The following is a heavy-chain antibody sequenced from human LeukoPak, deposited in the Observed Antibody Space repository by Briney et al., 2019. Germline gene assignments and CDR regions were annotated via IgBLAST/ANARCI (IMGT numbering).Heavy chain of an antibody. Sequence: SETLSLTCTVSGDSISSYYWSWIRQPAGKGLEWIGRIYTSGNTNYNPSLKSRVTISVDKSKNQFSLKLSSVTAADTAVYYCARVSSGRTNFDYWGQGIPVTVSS. J-gene: IGHJ4*02. CDR2: IYTSGNT. D-gene: IGHD6-19*01. CDR1: GDSISSYY. CDR3: ARVSSGRTNFDY. V-gene: IGHV4-4*07.